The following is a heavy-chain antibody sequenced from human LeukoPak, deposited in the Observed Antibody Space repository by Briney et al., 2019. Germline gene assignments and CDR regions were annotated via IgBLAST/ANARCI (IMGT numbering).Heavy chain of an antibody. D-gene: IGHD6-19*01. CDR2: MNPNSGNT. J-gene: IGHJ6*02. Sequence: ASVKVSCKASGYTVTSYDINWVRQATGQGLEWMGWMNPNSGNTGYAQKFQGRVTMTRNTSISTAYMELSSPRSEDTAVYYCARGYSSGWYYFGNYYYYGMDVWGQGTTVTVSS. CDR3: ARGYSSGWYYFGNYYYYGMDV. CDR1: GYTVTSYD. V-gene: IGHV1-8*01.